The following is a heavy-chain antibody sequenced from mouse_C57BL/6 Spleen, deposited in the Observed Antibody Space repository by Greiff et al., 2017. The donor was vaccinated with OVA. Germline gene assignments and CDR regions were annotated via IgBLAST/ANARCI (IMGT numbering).Heavy chain of an antibody. CDR1: GYTFTDYN. CDR2: INPNNGGT. D-gene: IGHD2-2*01. CDR3: ARGGYDGFAY. Sequence: EVKLQESGPELVKPGASVKIPCKASGYTFTDYNMDWVKQSHGKSLEWIGDINPNNGGTIYNQKFKGKATLTVDKSSSTAYMELRSLTTEDTAVYYCARGGYDGFAYWGQGTLVTVSA. J-gene: IGHJ3*01. V-gene: IGHV1-18*01.